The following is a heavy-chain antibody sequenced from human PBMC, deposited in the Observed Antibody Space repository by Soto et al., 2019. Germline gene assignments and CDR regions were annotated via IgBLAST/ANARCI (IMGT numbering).Heavy chain of an antibody. CDR3: ARYRREAVAGYTLDN. D-gene: IGHD6-13*01. J-gene: IGHJ4*02. CDR1: GGSISSNY. V-gene: IGHV4-59*01. CDR2: VYNSGST. Sequence: SETLSLTCTVSGGSISSNYWTWIRQPPGKGLEWIGYVYNSGSTNYNPSLKSRVTISEDTSKIQFSLKVNSMTAADTAVYYCARYRREAVAGYTLDNWGQGIVVTVSS.